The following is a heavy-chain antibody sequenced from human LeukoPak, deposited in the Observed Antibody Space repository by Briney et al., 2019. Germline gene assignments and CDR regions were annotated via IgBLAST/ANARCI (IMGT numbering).Heavy chain of an antibody. Sequence: PVGSLRLSCAASGFTVSSNYMSWVRQAPGKGLEWVSSISSSSSYIYYADSVKGRFTISRDNAKNSLYLQMNSLRAEDTAVYYCERVPNAITIFGVVISRQAVTYYYTDVCGKGTTVTVSS. CDR3: ERVPNAITIFGVVISRQAVTYYYTDV. CDR2: ISSSSSYI. CDR1: GFTVSSNY. V-gene: IGHV3-21*01. D-gene: IGHD3-3*01. J-gene: IGHJ6*03.